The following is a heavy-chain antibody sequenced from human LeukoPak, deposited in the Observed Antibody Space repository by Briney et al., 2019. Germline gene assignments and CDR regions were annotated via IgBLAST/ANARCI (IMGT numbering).Heavy chain of an antibody. CDR2: FNHSGST. CDR1: GGSFSGYY. V-gene: IGHV4-34*01. Sequence: SETLSLTCAVYGGSFSGYYWSWIRQPPGKGLEWMGEFNHSGSTNYNPSRKSRVTISVDTSKNQFSLKLSSVTAADTAVYFCARGSRSDFGVVLNLDSWGQGTLVTVSS. D-gene: IGHD3-3*01. CDR3: ARGSRSDFGVVLNLDS. J-gene: IGHJ4*02.